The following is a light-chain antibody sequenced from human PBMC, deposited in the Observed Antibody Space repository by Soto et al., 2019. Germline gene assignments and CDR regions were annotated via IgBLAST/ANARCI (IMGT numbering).Light chain of an antibody. CDR1: QFIGNA. Sequence: MQMTHSPSSLSASAGYRFTISFRSSQFIGNALGWYQQKPGKPPKVLIYGASNLQSGVPPRSSGSGFGTEFTLTIDSLQPDDSGTYYCQQYNSYALTFGQGTRLEIK. V-gene: IGKV1-6*02. J-gene: IGKJ5*01. CDR3: QQYNSYALT. CDR2: GAS.